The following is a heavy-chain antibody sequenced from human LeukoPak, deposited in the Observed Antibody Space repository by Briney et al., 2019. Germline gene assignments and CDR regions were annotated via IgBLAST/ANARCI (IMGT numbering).Heavy chain of an antibody. J-gene: IGHJ5*02. CDR3: AKDGGYSGYQGWFDP. D-gene: IGHD5-12*01. CDR2: ISGSGGST. V-gene: IGHV3-23*01. Sequence: SWGRQAPGKGLEWVSSISGSGGSTYYADSVKGRFTISRDNSKNTLYLQMNSLRAEDTAVYYCAKDGGYSGYQGWFDPWGQGTLVTVSS.